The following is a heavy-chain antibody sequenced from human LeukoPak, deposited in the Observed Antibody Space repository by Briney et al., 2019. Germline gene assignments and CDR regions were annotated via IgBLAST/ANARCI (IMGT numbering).Heavy chain of an antibody. V-gene: IGHV5-51*01. Sequence: GESLKISCKASGYSFSSYWIGWVRHMPGKGLEWMGIIYPDDSNTRYSPSFQGQVTISADKSISTAYLQWSSLKASDTAIYYCARSPQFYGSGKGMDVLGQGTTVTVSS. J-gene: IGHJ6*02. CDR2: IYPDDSNT. CDR3: ARSPQFYGSGKGMDV. D-gene: IGHD3-10*01. CDR1: GYSFSSYW.